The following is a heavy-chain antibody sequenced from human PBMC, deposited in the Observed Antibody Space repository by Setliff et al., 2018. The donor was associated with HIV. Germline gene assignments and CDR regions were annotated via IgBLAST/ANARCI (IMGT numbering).Heavy chain of an antibody. Sequence: GESLKISCKASGYSFTNYWIGWVRQMPGKGLEWMGIIYPGDSDPRYSPSFQGQVTISADKSISTAYLQWGSLKASDTAMYYCARRMRYYDSSGYYGHYFDSWGQGTLVTVSS. CDR2: IYPGDSDP. J-gene: IGHJ4*02. D-gene: IGHD3-22*01. CDR3: ARRMRYYDSSGYYGHYFDS. CDR1: GYSFTNYW. V-gene: IGHV5-51*01.